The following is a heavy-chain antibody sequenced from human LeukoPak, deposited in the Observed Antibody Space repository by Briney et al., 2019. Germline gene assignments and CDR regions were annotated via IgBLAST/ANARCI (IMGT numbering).Heavy chain of an antibody. Sequence: GGSLRLSCAASGFTFSNYAMNWARQAPGTGLEWVSAISGSGFSTYYTDSVKGRFTISRDNSQNTLFLQMNGLRAEDTAVYYCATVAGTSDAFDIWGQGTMVTVSS. CDR3: ATVAGTSDAFDI. J-gene: IGHJ3*02. V-gene: IGHV3-23*01. CDR1: GFTFSNYA. CDR2: ISGSGFST. D-gene: IGHD6-19*01.